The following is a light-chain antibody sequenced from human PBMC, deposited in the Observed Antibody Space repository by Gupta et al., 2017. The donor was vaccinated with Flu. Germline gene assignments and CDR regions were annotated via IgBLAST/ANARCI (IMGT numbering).Light chain of an antibody. J-gene: IGKJ1*01. V-gene: IGKV3-15*01. CDR2: GAS. CDR1: QSVSSN. Sequence: EIVMTQSPATLSVSPGERAPLSCRASQSVSSNLAWYQQKPGQAPRLLIYGASTRDTGIPARFSGSGSGTEFTLTISSLQSEDFAVYYCQQDNNWPRTFGQGTKVEIK. CDR3: QQDNNWPRT.